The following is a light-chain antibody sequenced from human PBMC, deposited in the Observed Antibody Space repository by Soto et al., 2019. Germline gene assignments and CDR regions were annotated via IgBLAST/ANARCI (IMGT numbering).Light chain of an antibody. CDR2: DVS. CDR3: QKYNSYST. CDR1: QSSSKW. V-gene: IGKV1-5*01. Sequence: DMQWTQSPSTLSASVGDRVTITALALQSSSKWLAWYQQKLGKAPKLLIHDVSSLERGVSSRFSGSGSGTEFTLNISSLQPDDFATYYCQKYNSYSTFGRGTTVAI. J-gene: IGKJ1*01.